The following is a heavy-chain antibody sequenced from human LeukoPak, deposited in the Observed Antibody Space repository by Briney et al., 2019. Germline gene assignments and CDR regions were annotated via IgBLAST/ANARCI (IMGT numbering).Heavy chain of an antibody. CDR2: ITNTGYTT. CDR1: GFAFSGYE. D-gene: IGHD4-17*01. Sequence: GGSLRLSCAASGFAFSGYEMNWVRQAPGKGLEWVSYITNTGYTTYYADSVRGRFTISRDNAKNSLYLQMHSLRAEDTGVYYCAIDLIAAHDDGDYFHAFDIWGQGTMVTVSS. V-gene: IGHV3-48*03. J-gene: IGHJ3*02. CDR3: AIDLIAAHDDGDYFHAFDI.